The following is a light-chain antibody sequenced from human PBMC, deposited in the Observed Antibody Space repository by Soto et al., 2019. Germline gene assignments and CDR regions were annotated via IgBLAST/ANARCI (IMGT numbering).Light chain of an antibody. J-gene: IGKJ5*01. Sequence: IQMTQSPSSLSASVGDRVTITCRASQDLDRWLAWYQQKPGEAPKVMIFAASSLQSGVPSRFSGSGSGTDFTLTISSLQPEDVATYYCLQDYNYPITFGQGTRLEIK. CDR3: LQDYNYPIT. CDR2: AAS. V-gene: IGKV1-6*01. CDR1: QDLDRW.